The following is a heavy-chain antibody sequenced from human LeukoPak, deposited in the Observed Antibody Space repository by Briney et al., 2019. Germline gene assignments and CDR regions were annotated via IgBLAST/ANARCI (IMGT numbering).Heavy chain of an antibody. V-gene: IGHV1-8*01. CDR1: GYTFTSYD. CDR3: ARGHVDAYIDFDY. Sequence: ASVKVSCKASGYTFTSYDINWVRQATGQGLEWMGWLNPNSGNTGYAQKFQGRVTMTRNTSISTAYMELSSLRSEDTAVYYCARGHVDAYIDFDYWGQGTLVTVSS. J-gene: IGHJ4*02. D-gene: IGHD5-12*01. CDR2: LNPNSGNT.